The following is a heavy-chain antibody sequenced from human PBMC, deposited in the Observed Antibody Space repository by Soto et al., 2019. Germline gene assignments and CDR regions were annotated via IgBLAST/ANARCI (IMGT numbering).Heavy chain of an antibody. V-gene: IGHV4-31*03. CDR3: ARASSSSSAADY. CDR1: GESISSGGYY. D-gene: IGHD6-6*01. CDR2: IYDSESA. Sequence: QVQLQESGPGLVKPSQTLSLTCSVSGESISSGGYYWSWIRHHPGKGLAWIGYIYDSESAYYNPSLKSRVTISLDTSKNHFAMRLSSVTAADTAVYYCARASSSSSAADYWGQGTLATVSS. J-gene: IGHJ4*02.